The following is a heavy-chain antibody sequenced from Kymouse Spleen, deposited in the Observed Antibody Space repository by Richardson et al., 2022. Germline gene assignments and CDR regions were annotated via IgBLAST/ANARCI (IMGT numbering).Heavy chain of an antibody. CDR3: AKDRGWNSAFDY. D-gene: IGHD1-7*01. V-gene: IGHV3-9*01. CDR1: GFTFDDYA. Sequence: EVQLVESGGGLVQPGRSLRLSCAASGFTFDDYAMHWVRQAPGKGLEWVSGISWNSGSIGYADSVKGRFTISRDNAKNSLYLQMNSLRAEDTALYYCAKDRGWNSAFDYWGQGTLVTVSS. J-gene: IGHJ4*02. CDR2: ISWNSGSI.